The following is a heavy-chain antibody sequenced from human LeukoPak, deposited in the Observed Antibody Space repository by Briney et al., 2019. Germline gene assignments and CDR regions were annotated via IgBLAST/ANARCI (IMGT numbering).Heavy chain of an antibody. J-gene: IGHJ5*02. V-gene: IGHV4-34*01. D-gene: IGHD2-15*01. CDR3: ARGTTHNWFDP. CDR2: INHSGST. CDR1: GGSFSGYY. Sequence: SETLSLTCAVYGGSFSGYYWSWIRQPPGKGLEWIGEINHSGSTNYNPSLKSRVTIPVDTSKNQFSLKLSSVTAAGTAVYYCARGTTHNWFDPWGQGTLVTVSS.